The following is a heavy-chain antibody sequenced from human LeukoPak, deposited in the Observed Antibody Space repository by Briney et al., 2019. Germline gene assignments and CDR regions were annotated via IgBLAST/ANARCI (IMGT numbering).Heavy chain of an antibody. CDR3: AKDHTVLDGSGSYSAFDI. CDR1: GFTFSSYA. CDR2: ISGSGGST. V-gene: IGHV3-23*01. Sequence: GGSLRLSCAASGFTFSSYAMSWVRQAPGKGLEWVSAISGSGGSTYYADSVKGRFTISRDNSKNTLYLQMNSLRAEDTAVYYCAKDHTVLDGSGSYSAFDIWGQGTMVTVSS. J-gene: IGHJ3*02. D-gene: IGHD3-10*01.